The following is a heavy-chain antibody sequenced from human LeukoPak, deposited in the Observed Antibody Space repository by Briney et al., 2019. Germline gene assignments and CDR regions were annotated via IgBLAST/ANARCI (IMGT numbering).Heavy chain of an antibody. CDR3: ARGNSGSYFGYFDY. CDR2: IWYDGSNK. Sequence: PGGSLRLSCAASGFTFSSYGMPWVRQAPGKGLEWVAVIWYDGSNKYYADSVKGRFTISRDNSKNTLYLQMNSLRAEDTAVYYCARGNSGSYFGYFDYWGQGTLVTVSS. D-gene: IGHD1-26*01. V-gene: IGHV3-33*01. J-gene: IGHJ4*02. CDR1: GFTFSSYG.